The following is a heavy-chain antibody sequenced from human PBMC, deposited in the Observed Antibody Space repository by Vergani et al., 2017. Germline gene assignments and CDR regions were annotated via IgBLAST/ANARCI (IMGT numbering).Heavy chain of an antibody. Sequence: QVQLVQSGAEVKKPGSSVKVSCKASGGTFSSYAISWVRQAPGQGLEWMGRIIPILGTANYAQKFQGRVTITADESTSTAYMELSSLRSEYTAVYNCARGKYSSGWYELGGEWYFDLWGRGTLVTVSS. CDR3: ARGKYSSGWYELGGEWYFDL. V-gene: IGHV1-69*11. CDR2: IIPILGTA. CDR1: GGTFSSYA. D-gene: IGHD6-19*01. J-gene: IGHJ2*01.